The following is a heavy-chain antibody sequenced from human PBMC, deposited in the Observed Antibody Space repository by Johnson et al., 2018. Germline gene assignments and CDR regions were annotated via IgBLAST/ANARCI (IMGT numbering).Heavy chain of an antibody. V-gene: IGHV4-39*01. J-gene: IGHJ1*01. CDR1: GGSISSSSYY. Sequence: QVQLQESGPGLVKXSETLSLXCTVSGGSISSSSYYWGWIRQPQGKGLEWIGSIYYSGSTYYNPSPKSRVTISVDTSKNQFSLKLSSVTAADTAVYYCARGGYYYDSSGYYLGYFQHWGQGTLVTVSS. CDR2: IYYSGST. CDR3: ARGGYYYDSSGYYLGYFQH. D-gene: IGHD3-22*01.